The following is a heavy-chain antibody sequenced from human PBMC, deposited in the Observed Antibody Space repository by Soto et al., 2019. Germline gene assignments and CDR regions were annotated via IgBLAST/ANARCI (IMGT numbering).Heavy chain of an antibody. J-gene: IGHJ6*02. CDR1: GFTFSGSA. D-gene: IGHD5-18*01. Sequence: PGGSLRLSCAASGFTFSGSAMHWVRQASGKGLEWFGRIRSKANSYATAYAASVKGRFTISRDDSKNTAYLQMNSLKTEDTAVYYCTREPRDTAMEDIYYYYGMDVWGQGTTVTVSS. CDR2: IRSKANSYAT. V-gene: IGHV3-73*01. CDR3: TREPRDTAMEDIYYYYGMDV.